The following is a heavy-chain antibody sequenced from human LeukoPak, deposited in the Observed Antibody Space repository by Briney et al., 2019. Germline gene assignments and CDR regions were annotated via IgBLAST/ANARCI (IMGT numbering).Heavy chain of an antibody. J-gene: IGHJ4*02. CDR1: GFTFDDYA. D-gene: IGHD3-22*01. CDR3: ARNYDSSGQRGFDY. Sequence: PGGSLRLSCAASGFTFDDYAMHWVRQAPGKGLEWVSGISWNSGSIGYADSVKGRFTISRDNAKNSLYLQMNSLRAEDTALYYCARNYDSSGQRGFDYWGQGTLVTVSS. CDR2: ISWNSGSI. V-gene: IGHV3-9*01.